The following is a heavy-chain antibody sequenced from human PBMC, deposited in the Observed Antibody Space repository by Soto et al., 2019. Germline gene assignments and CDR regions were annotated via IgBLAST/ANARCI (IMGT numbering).Heavy chain of an antibody. J-gene: IGHJ5*02. CDR1: GFTFSSYD. CDR3: ARGGYCSSTSCLQAGFDP. CDR2: IGTAGDT. V-gene: IGHV3-13*01. Sequence: VQLEEFGGGLVQPGRSLRLSCAASGFTFSSYDMHWVRQATGKGLEWVSAIGTAGDTYYPGSVKGRFTISRENAKNSLYLQMNSLRAEDTAVYYCARGGYCSSTSCLQAGFDPWGQGTLVTVSS. D-gene: IGHD2-2*01.